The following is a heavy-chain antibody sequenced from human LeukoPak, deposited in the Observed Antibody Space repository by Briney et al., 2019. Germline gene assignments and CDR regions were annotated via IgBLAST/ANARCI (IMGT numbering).Heavy chain of an antibody. CDR3: ARDAIVVVTAIGYFDY. Sequence: GGSLRLSCAASGFTVSSNYMSWVRQAPGKGLEWVSVIYSGGSTYYADSVKGRFTISRDNSKNTLYLQMNSLRAEDTAVYYCARDAIVVVTAIGYFDYWGQGTLVTVSS. J-gene: IGHJ4*02. CDR2: IYSGGST. D-gene: IGHD2-21*02. V-gene: IGHV3-53*05. CDR1: GFTVSSNY.